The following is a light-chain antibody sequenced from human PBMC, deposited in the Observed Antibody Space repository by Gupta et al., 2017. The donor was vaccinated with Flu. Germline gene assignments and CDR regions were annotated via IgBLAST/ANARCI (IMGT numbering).Light chain of an antibody. J-gene: IGLJ1*01. CDR2: EGS. CDR1: SSDVGSYNL. Sequence: QSALTQPASVSGSPGQSITISCTGTSSDVGSYNLVSWYQQHPGKAPKLMIYEGSKRPSGVSNRFSGSKSGNTASLTISGLQAEDEADYYCCSYAGSSTRLYVFGTGTKVTVL. V-gene: IGLV2-23*01. CDR3: CSYAGSSTRLYV.